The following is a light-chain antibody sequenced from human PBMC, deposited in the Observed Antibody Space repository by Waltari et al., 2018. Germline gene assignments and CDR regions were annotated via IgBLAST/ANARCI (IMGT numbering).Light chain of an antibody. J-gene: IGLJ3*02. CDR2: VNRDGSH. CDR1: SGHTNNL. Sequence: QLVLTQSPSASAPLGASVKLTCTLSSGHTNNLIAWHQQHPKKGPRYLMKVNRDGSHNKGDKIPERFSGSSSGAERYLTISSLQSEDEADYYCQTGGHGTWVFGGGTKLTVL. CDR3: QTGGHGTWV. V-gene: IGLV4-69*01.